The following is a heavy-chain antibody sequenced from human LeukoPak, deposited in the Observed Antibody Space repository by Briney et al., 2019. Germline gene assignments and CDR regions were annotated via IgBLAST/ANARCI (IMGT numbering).Heavy chain of an antibody. CDR2: INHSGST. V-gene: IGHV4-34*01. CDR3: ARGSRIAAAGPYFDY. Sequence: KPSETLSLTCAVYGGSFSGYYWSWIRQPPGKGLEWIGEINHSGSTNYNPSLKSRVTISVDTSKNQFSLKLSSVTAADRAVYYCARGSRIAAAGPYFDYWGQGTLVTVSS. J-gene: IGHJ4*02. D-gene: IGHD6-13*01. CDR1: GGSFSGYY.